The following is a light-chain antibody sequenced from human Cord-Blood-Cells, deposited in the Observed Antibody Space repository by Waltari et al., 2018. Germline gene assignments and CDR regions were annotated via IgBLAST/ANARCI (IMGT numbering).Light chain of an antibody. CDR2: EGS. J-gene: IGLJ2*01. V-gene: IGLV2-23*01. Sequence: QSALTQPASVSGSPGQSITISCTGTSSDVGSYNLVSWYQQHPGKAPKLRIYEGSKRPSGVSNRFSGSKSGNTSSLTISWLQAEDEADYYCCSYAGSSTHVVFGGGTKLTVL. CDR1: SSDVGSYNL. CDR3: CSYAGSSTHVV.